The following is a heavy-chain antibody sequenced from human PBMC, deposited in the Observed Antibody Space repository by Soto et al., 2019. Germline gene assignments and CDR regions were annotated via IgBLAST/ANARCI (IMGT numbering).Heavy chain of an antibody. J-gene: IGHJ6*02. CDR3: AREARMVRGVIPYYNGMDV. CDR2: IYWNDDK. CDR1: GFSLSTSGVG. D-gene: IGHD3-10*01. V-gene: IGHV2-5*01. Sequence: SGPTLVNPTQTLTLTCTFSGFSLSTSGVGVVWIRRAPGKALEYLGVIYWNDDKRYRPSLKSRLTITKDTSKNQVVLTMTNMDPVDTATYYCAREARMVRGVIPYYNGMDVWGQGTTVTVSS.